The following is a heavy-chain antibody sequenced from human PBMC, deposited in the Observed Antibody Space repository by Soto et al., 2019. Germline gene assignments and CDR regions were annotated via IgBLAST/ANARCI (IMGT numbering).Heavy chain of an antibody. D-gene: IGHD3-10*01. CDR2: ISSSSSTI. Sequence: GGSLRLSCAASGFTFSSYSMNWVRQAPGKGLEWVSYISSSSSTIYYADSVKGRFTISRDNAKNSLYLQMNSLRAEDTAVYYCASQGARMVRDSFDYWGQGTLVTVSS. CDR1: GFTFSSYS. J-gene: IGHJ4*02. CDR3: ASQGARMVRDSFDY. V-gene: IGHV3-48*04.